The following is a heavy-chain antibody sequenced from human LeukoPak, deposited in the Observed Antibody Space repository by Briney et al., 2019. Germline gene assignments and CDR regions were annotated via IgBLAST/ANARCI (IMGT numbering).Heavy chain of an antibody. CDR3: AREGDLWSGYYTGIDY. Sequence: TASETLSLTCTVSGGSISGYYWSWIRQPAGKGLEWIGRIYTSGSTNYNPSLKSRVTISVDTSKNQFSLKLSSVTAADTAVYYCAREGDLWSGYYTGIDYWGQGTLVTVSS. V-gene: IGHV4-4*07. CDR2: IYTSGST. D-gene: IGHD3-3*01. CDR1: GGSISGYY. J-gene: IGHJ4*02.